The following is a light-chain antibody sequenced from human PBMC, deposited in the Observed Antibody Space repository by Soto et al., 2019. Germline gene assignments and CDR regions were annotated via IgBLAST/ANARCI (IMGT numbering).Light chain of an antibody. CDR1: SSDIGGSYNY. Sequence: QSALTQPASVSGSPGQSITISCTGTSSDIGGSYNYVSWYQQHPGKAPKLMIYGVSNRPSGVSNRFSGSKSGNTASLTISGLQAEDEADYYCSSYTSSSVLEVFGGGTKRTVL. J-gene: IGLJ2*01. CDR3: SSYTSSSVLEV. V-gene: IGLV2-14*01. CDR2: GVS.